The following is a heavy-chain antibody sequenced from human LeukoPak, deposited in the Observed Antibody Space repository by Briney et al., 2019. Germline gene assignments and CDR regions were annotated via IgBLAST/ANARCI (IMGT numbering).Heavy chain of an antibody. CDR3: ARRGRGVMSHFDY. CDR1: GGSFSGYY. CDR2: INHSGST. J-gene: IGHJ4*02. Sequence: SETLSLTCAVYGGSFSGYYWSWIRQPPGKGLEWIGGINHSGSTNYNPSLKSRVTISVDTSKNQFSLKLSSVTAADTAVYYCARRGRGVMSHFDYWGQGTLVTVSS. D-gene: IGHD3-10*01. V-gene: IGHV4-34*01.